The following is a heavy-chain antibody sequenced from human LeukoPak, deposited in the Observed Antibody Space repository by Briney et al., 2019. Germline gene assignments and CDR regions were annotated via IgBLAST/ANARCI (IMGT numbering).Heavy chain of an antibody. CDR1: GFTFSSYS. CDR3: ARDRGAQQLYESDY. D-gene: IGHD6-13*01. CDR2: ISSSSSYI. Sequence: PGGSLRLSCAASGFTFSSYSMNWVRQAPGKGLEWVSSISSSSSYIYYADSVKGRFTISRDNAKNSLYLQMNSLRAEDTAVYYCARDRGAQQLYESDYWGQGTLVTVSS. V-gene: IGHV3-21*01. J-gene: IGHJ4*02.